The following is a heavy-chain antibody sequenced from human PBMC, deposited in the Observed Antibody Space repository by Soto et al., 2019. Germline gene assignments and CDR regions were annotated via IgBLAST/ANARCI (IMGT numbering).Heavy chain of an antibody. D-gene: IGHD3-3*01. CDR3: GRPISVFGVVSAFDI. CDR2: IYPGDSDT. CDR1: GYSFTNYW. V-gene: IGHV5-51*01. J-gene: IGHJ3*02. Sequence: GESLKIFCEASGYSFTNYWIGWVRQMPGKGLEWMGIIYPGDSDTRYSPSFQGQVTISADKSIGTAYLQWSSLKASDTAMYYCGRPISVFGVVSAFDIWGQGTMVTVSS.